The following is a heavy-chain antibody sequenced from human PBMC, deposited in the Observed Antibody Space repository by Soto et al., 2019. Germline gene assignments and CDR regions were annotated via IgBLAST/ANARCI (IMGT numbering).Heavy chain of an antibody. CDR3: AKGKYCPSAPCFDY. Sequence: SETLSLTCAVSGGSISSGGYSWSWIRQPPGKGLEWIGYIYHSGSTYYNPSLKSRVTISVDRSKNQFSLKLSSVTAADTAVYYCAKGKYCPSAPCFDYRGQGTHVTVSS. CDR2: IYHSGST. CDR1: GGSISSGGYS. J-gene: IGHJ4*02. D-gene: IGHD2-8*02. V-gene: IGHV4-30-2*01.